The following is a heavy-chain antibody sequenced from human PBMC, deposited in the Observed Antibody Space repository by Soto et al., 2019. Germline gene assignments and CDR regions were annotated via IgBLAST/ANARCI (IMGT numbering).Heavy chain of an antibody. CDR3: ARDRDADCSKGICSGPYFDY. J-gene: IGHJ4*02. V-gene: IGHV3-48*02. D-gene: IGHD2-8*01. Sequence: EVQLVESGGGLVQPGGSLRLSCAASGFTFSTYSINWVRQAPGKGLEWISYISDNSSVIYYADAVKGRFPISRDNAKNSLYLQMNSRRDEDTAVYYCARDRDADCSKGICSGPYFDYWGQGTLVTVSS. CDR1: GFTFSTYS. CDR2: ISDNSSVI.